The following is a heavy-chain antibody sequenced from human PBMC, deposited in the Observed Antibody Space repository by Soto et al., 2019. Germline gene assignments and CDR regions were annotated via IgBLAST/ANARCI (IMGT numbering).Heavy chain of an antibody. D-gene: IGHD2-2*01. Sequence: EVQLLESGGGLVQPGGSLRLSCAASGFTFSSYAMSWVRQAPGKGLEWVSAISGSGTSTYYADSVKGRFTISRDNSKNTLYLQMNSLRAADTAVYYCAKGLYCSSTSCPHYYGMDVWGQGTTVTVSS. CDR2: ISGSGTST. V-gene: IGHV3-23*01. CDR1: GFTFSSYA. CDR3: AKGLYCSSTSCPHYYGMDV. J-gene: IGHJ6*02.